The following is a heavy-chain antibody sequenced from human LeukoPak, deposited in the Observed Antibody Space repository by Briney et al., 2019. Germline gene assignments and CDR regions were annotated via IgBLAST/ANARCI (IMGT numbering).Heavy chain of an antibody. CDR2: ITPIFGST. D-gene: IGHD6-13*01. CDR3: ARGRSGVPAVTCNWFDP. Sequence: ASVKVSCKASGGTFNSNAFHWVRQAPGQGLEWMGGITPIFGSTKYAQKFQGRVTVTTDESTSTAYMELSDLRSDDTAVYYCARGRSGVPAVTCNWFDPWGQGTLVTVSS. V-gene: IGHV1-69*05. J-gene: IGHJ5*02. CDR1: GGTFNSNA.